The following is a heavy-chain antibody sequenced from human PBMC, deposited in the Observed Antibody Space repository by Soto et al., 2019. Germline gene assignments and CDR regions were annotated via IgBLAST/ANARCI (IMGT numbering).Heavy chain of an antibody. J-gene: IGHJ4*02. CDR2: IYYSGST. CDR3: ATSYGNAWYTF. Sequence: PSETLSLTCTVSGGSISSGDYYWSWIRQPPEKGLEWIGYIYYSGSTYYNPSLKSRVTISVDKSKNQFSLKLTSVTAADTAVYYCATSYGNAWYTFWGQGTQVTVSS. D-gene: IGHD6-13*01. CDR1: GGSISSGDYY. V-gene: IGHV4-30-4*02.